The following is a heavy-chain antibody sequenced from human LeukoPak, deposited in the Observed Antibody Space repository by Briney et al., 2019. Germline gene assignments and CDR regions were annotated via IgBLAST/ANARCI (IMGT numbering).Heavy chain of an antibody. D-gene: IGHD6-19*01. CDR3: ASYPRYSSSPPFDY. J-gene: IGHJ4*02. Sequence: SXXVSCKASGGTFISYAISWVRQAPGQGLEWMGWINPNTGGTNYAQKFQSRVTMTRDTTISTAYMELSRLTSDDTAVYYCASYPRYSSSPPFDYWGQGTLVTVSS. CDR1: GGTFISYA. CDR2: INPNTGGT. V-gene: IGHV1-2*02.